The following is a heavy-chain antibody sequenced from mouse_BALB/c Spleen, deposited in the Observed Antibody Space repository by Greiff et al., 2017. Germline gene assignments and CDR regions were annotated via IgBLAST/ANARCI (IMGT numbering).Heavy chain of an antibody. J-gene: IGHJ3*01. CDR1: GYTFTSYY. V-gene: IGHV1S56*01. Sequence: VKLMESGTVLARPGASVRISCKASGYTFTSYYIHWVKQRPGQGLEWIGWIYPGNVNTKYNEKFKGKATLTADKSSSTAYMQLSSLASEDSAVYFCARDQGYPFAYWGQGTLVTVSA. D-gene: IGHD2-14*01. CDR3: ARDQGYPFAY. CDR2: IYPGNVNT.